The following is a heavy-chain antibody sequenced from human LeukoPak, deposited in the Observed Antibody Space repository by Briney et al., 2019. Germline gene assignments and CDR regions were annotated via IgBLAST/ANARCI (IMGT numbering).Heavy chain of an antibody. Sequence: ASVKVSCKASGYTFTSYYMHWVRQAPGQGLEWMGIINPSGGSTSYAQKFQGRVTMTRDTSISTAYMELSRLTSDDTAVYYCARDLEMATASDAFDIWGQGTVVTVSS. CDR2: INPSGGST. CDR1: GYTFTSYY. CDR3: ARDLEMATASDAFDI. J-gene: IGHJ3*02. D-gene: IGHD5-24*01. V-gene: IGHV1-46*01.